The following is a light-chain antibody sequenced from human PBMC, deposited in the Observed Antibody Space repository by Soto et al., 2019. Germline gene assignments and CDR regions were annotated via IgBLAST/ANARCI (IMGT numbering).Light chain of an antibody. CDR3: QQSYRTPPDT. V-gene: IGKV1-39*01. CDR2: AAS. Sequence: DIQMTQSPSSLSASVGDRVTITCRASQPISTYLNWYQQRPGKAPRLLIHAASTLHNGVPSRFSGSGSGTDFTLTISSLQPEDFATYFCQQSYRTPPDTFGQGTKLEVK. J-gene: IGKJ2*01. CDR1: QPISTY.